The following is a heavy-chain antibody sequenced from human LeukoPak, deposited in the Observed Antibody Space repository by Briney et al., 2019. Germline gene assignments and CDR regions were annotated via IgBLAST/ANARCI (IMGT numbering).Heavy chain of an antibody. Sequence: GASVKLSCKASGGTFSSYAISWVRQAPGQGLEWMGGIIPIFGTANYAQKFQGRVTITADESTNTAYMELSSLRSEDTAVYYCARVEDSSSSAAVDYWGQGTLVTVSS. D-gene: IGHD6-6*01. CDR2: IIPIFGTA. J-gene: IGHJ4*02. CDR3: ARVEDSSSSAAVDY. V-gene: IGHV1-69*13. CDR1: GGTFSSYA.